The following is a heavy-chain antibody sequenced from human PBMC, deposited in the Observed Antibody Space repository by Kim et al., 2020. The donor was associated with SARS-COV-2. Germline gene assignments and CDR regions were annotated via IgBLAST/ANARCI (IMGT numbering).Heavy chain of an antibody. CDR3: AREGRGYCTNGVCYTRGDLQCDR. CDR2: INHSGST. D-gene: IGHD2-8*01. CDR1: GGSFSGYY. Sequence: SETLSLTCAVYGGSFSGYYWSWIRQPPGKGLEWIGEINHSGSTNYNPSLKSRVTISVDTSKNQFSLKLSSVTAADTALYYCAREGRGYCTNGVCYTRGDLQCDRWGQGSLVTVS. J-gene: IGHJ5*02. V-gene: IGHV4-34*01.